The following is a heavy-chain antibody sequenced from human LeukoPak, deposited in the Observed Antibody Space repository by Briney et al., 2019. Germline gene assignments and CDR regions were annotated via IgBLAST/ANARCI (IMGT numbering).Heavy chain of an antibody. V-gene: IGHV3-33*01. Sequence: GGSLRLSCAASGFTFSSYGMHWVRQAPGKGLEWVAVIWYDGSNKYYADSVKGRFTISRDNSKNTLYLQMNSLRAEDTAVYYCARERAVVITDAFDIWGQETMVTVSS. CDR2: IWYDGSNK. D-gene: IGHD3-22*01. CDR1: GFTFSSYG. CDR3: ARERAVVITDAFDI. J-gene: IGHJ3*02.